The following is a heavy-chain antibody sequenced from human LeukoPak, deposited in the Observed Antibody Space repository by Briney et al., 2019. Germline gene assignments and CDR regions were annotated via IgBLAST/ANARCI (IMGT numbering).Heavy chain of an antibody. CDR1: GFIFSDYY. CDR3: ARGPNHYDYYDLDV. J-gene: IGHJ6*02. CDR2: ISRSDGMV. Sequence: GGSLRLSCGASGFIFSDYYMSWIRQAPGKGLEWVAYISRSDGMVYYADSVKGRFTVSVENAKSSLFLQMNTLRAEDSAVYYCARGPNHYDYYDLDVWGQGTTVIVSS. V-gene: IGHV3-11*01.